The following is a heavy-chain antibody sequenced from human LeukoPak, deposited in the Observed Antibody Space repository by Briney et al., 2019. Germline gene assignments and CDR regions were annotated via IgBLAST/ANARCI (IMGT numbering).Heavy chain of an antibody. Sequence: SETLSLTCTVSGGSISSYYWSWIRQPPGKGLEWIGYTYYSGSTNYNPSLKSRVTISVDTSKNQFSLKLSSVTAADTAVYYCAREIAVAGKPYFDYWGQGTLVTVSS. D-gene: IGHD6-19*01. CDR1: GGSISSYY. V-gene: IGHV4-59*01. CDR2: TYYSGST. CDR3: AREIAVAGKPYFDY. J-gene: IGHJ4*02.